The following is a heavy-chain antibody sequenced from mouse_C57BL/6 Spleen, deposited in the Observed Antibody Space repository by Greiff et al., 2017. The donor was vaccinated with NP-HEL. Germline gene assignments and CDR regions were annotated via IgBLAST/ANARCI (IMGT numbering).Heavy chain of an antibody. CDR2: IYPSDSET. Sequence: QVQLKQPGAELVRPGSSVKLSCKASGYTFTSYWMDWVKQRPGQGLEWIGNIYPSDSETHYNQKFKDKATLTVDKSSSTAYMQLSSLTSEDSAVYYCARSPDYYGSSHWYFDVWGTGTTVTVSS. CDR3: ARSPDYYGSSHWYFDV. D-gene: IGHD1-1*01. CDR1: GYTFTSYW. J-gene: IGHJ1*03. V-gene: IGHV1-61*01.